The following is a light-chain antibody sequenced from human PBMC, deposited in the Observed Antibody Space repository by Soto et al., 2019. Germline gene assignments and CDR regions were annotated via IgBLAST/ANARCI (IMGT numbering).Light chain of an antibody. Sequence: RVMTQSPFSLSVSPGERVTLACRASQPINNNLAWYQHKPGQAPMLLIFDSSTRATGIPARFSGSGSGTEFNLTISSLQSEDFANSDCQQDNDWPPNFGQGT. J-gene: IGKJ2*01. CDR2: DSS. V-gene: IGKV3-15*01. CDR3: QQDNDWPPN. CDR1: QPINNN.